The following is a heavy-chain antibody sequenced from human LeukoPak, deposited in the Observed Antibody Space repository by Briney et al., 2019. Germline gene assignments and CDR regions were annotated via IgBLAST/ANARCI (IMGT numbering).Heavy chain of an antibody. CDR1: GYTFTGYY. CDR2: INSNSGDT. D-gene: IGHD3-22*01. CDR3: ARGSLIVVGDFDY. J-gene: IGHJ4*02. Sequence: ASVKVSCKASGYTFTGYYMHWVRQAPGQGLEWMGWINSNSGDTNYAQKFQGRVTMTRDTSISTAYMELSRLRSDDTAVYYCARGSLIVVGDFDYWGQGTLVTVSS. V-gene: IGHV1-2*02.